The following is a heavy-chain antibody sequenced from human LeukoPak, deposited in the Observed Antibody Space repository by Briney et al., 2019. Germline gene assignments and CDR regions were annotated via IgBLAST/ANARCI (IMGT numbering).Heavy chain of an antibody. CDR1: GFTFSSYS. J-gene: IGHJ6*03. Sequence: GGSLRLSCAASGFTFSSYSMNWVRQAPGKGLEWVSYISSSSTIYYADSVKGRFTISRDNAKNSLYLQVNSLRAEDTAVYYCARGGDNGYYYYYYMDVWGKGTTLTVSS. D-gene: IGHD4-23*01. CDR2: ISSSSTI. V-gene: IGHV3-48*01. CDR3: ARGGDNGYYYYYYMDV.